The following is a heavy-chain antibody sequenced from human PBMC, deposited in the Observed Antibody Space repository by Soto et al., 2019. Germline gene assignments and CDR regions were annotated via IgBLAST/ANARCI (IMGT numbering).Heavy chain of an antibody. Sequence: QLVESGGGVVQPGGSLRLSCSATPSAFTFSDHGMHWVRQTPGKGLEWLAVIWFDSIKSSYADSVKGRFTVSTDNSVNTLYLPLNSLSDEDTGVCYRASAGRDDFTSIVRSFYYALDVWGQGTTVAVSS. CDR1: AFTFSDHG. CDR2: IWFDSIKS. CDR3: ASAGRDDFTSIVRSFYYALDV. V-gene: IGHV3-33*01. J-gene: IGHJ6*02. D-gene: IGHD1-1*01.